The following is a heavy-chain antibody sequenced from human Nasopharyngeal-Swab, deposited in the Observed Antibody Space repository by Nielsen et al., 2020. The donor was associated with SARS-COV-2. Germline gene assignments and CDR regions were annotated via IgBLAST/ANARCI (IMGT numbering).Heavy chain of an antibody. V-gene: IGHV5-10-1*01. CDR1: GYSFTSYW. J-gene: IGHJ4*02. CDR3: ARRTNYGDSSDY. Sequence: GESLKISCKGSGYSFTSYWISWVRQMPGKGLEWMGRIDPSDSYTNYSPSFQSHVTISADKSISTAYLQWSSLKASDTAMYYCARRTNYGDSSDYWGQGTLVTVSS. CDR2: IDPSDSYT. D-gene: IGHD4-17*01.